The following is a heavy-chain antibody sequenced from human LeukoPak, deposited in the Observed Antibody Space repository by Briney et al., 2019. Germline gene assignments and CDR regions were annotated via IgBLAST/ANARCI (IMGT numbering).Heavy chain of an antibody. D-gene: IGHD2-21*02. Sequence: GGSLRLSCAASGFSFSSHAMCWVRQAPGKGLEWVADIKQDGTQKYYVDSVEGRFAISRDNAKNSLYLQMNSLRVEDTAVYYCARDCGSDCSQAFDIWGQGTMVTVSS. CDR2: IKQDGTQK. J-gene: IGHJ3*02. V-gene: IGHV3-7*05. CDR1: GFSFSSHA. CDR3: ARDCGSDCSQAFDI.